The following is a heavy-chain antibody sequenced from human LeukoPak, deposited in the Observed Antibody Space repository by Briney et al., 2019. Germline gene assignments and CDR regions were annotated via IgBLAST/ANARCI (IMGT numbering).Heavy chain of an antibody. CDR1: GYTFTSYY. D-gene: IGHD6-6*01. CDR2: INPSGGST. V-gene: IGHV1-46*01. Sequence: ASVKVSCKASGYTFTSYYIHWVRQAPGQGLEWMGIINPSGGSTSYAQKFQGRVTMTRDMSTSTVYMEMSRLKADDTARYYCARGASSSSGYYYYYYMDVWGKGTAVTVSS. J-gene: IGHJ6*03. CDR3: ARGASSSSGYYYYYYMDV.